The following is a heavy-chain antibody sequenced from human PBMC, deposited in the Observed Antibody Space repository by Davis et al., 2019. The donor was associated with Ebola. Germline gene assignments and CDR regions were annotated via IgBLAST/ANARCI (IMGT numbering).Heavy chain of an antibody. CDR2: IDTAGNT. D-gene: IGHD4-17*01. Sequence: GESLKISCAASGFTFSSYDMHWVRQTSGKGLEWVSAIDTAGNTYSPDSVKGRFTISRDNAKNSLYLQMNSLRAEDTAVYYCAKADGDWAYWGQGTLVTVSS. CDR3: AKADGDWAY. J-gene: IGHJ4*02. V-gene: IGHV3-13*01. CDR1: GFTFSSYD.